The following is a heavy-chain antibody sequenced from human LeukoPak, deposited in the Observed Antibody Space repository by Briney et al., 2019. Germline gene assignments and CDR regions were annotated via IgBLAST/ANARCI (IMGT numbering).Heavy chain of an antibody. D-gene: IGHD3-22*01. Sequence: GGSLRLSCAASGFTFSNYWMNWVRQAPGKGLEWVSSITSNSDYIYYADSVKGRFTISRDNAKNSLYLQMNSLRAEDTAVYYCARDTYHYDSSGYYYVLDFWGQGVLVTVSS. CDR3: ARDTYHYDSSGYYYVLDF. V-gene: IGHV3-21*01. J-gene: IGHJ4*02. CDR1: GFTFSNYW. CDR2: ITSNSDYI.